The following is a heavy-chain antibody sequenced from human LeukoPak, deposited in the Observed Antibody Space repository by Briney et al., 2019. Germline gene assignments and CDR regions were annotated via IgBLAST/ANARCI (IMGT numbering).Heavy chain of an antibody. D-gene: IGHD4-11*01. CDR3: ARDYTDFGGPGATVTTVRNYYYGMDV. CDR2: INPNSGGT. V-gene: IGHV1-2*02. J-gene: IGHJ6*02. CDR1: GYIFTGYY. Sequence: ASVKVSCTASGYIFTGYYIHWVRQAPGQGLEWMGYINPNSGGTNYAQKFQGRVTMTRDTSISTAYMDLNRLRSDDTAVYYCARDYTDFGGPGATVTTVRNYYYGMDVWGQGTTVTVSS.